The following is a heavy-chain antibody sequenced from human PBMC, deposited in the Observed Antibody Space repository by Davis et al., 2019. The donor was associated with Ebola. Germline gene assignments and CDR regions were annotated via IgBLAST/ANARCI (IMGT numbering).Heavy chain of an antibody. V-gene: IGHV4-34*01. Sequence: MPGGSLRLSCAVYGGSFSGYYWSWIRQPPGKGLEWIGEINHSGSTNYNPSLKSRVTISVDTSKNQFSLKLSSVTAADTAVYYCARRAVFTYYYGSGSLWGQGTLVTVSS. J-gene: IGHJ4*02. CDR2: INHSGST. D-gene: IGHD3-10*01. CDR3: ARRAVFTYYYGSGSL. CDR1: GGSFSGYY.